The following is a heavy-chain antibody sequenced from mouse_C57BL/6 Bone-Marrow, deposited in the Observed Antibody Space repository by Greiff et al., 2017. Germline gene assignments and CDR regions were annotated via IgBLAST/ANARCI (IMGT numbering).Heavy chain of an antibody. J-gene: IGHJ2*01. CDR3: TTGNLDY. CDR1: GFNIKDDY. Sequence: EVKLLESGAGLVRPGASVKLSCTASGFNIKDDYMHWVQQRPEQGLEWIGWIDPENGDTEYASQFPGKATITADTSSNTAYLQLSSLTSEDTAVYYCTTGNLDYWGQGTTLTVSS. CDR2: IDPENGDT. V-gene: IGHV14-4*01.